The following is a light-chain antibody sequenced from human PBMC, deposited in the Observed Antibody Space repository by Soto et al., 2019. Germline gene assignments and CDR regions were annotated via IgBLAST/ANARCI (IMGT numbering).Light chain of an antibody. J-gene: IGKJ4*01. V-gene: IGKV3-11*01. CDR3: HQRAGWPPT. CDR1: QTVDSAY. Sequence: EIVLTQSTATLSLSPGESATLSCRASQTVDSAYLAWYQQRRGQAPRLLIYGASNRATGIPNRFSGGGSGTDFTLTINSLEPEDFAVYFCHQRAGWPPTFGGGTKV. CDR2: GAS.